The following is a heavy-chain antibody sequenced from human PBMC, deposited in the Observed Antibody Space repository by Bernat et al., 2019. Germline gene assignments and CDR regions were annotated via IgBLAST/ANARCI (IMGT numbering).Heavy chain of an antibody. CDR2: ISYDGSNK. V-gene: IGHV3-30*01. D-gene: IGHD2-15*01. Sequence: QVQLVESGGGVVQPGRSLRLSCAASGFTFSSYAMHWVRQAPGKGLEWVAVISYDGSNKYYADSVKGRFTISRDNSKNTLYLQMNSLRAEDTAVYYCAREYCSGGSCYFLNDAFDTWGQGTMVTVSS. CDR3: AREYCSGGSCYFLNDAFDT. J-gene: IGHJ3*02. CDR1: GFTFSSYA.